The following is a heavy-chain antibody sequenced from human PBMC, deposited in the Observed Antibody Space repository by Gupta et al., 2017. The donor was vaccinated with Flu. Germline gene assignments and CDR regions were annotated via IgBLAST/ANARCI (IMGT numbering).Heavy chain of an antibody. J-gene: IGHJ4*02. D-gene: IGHD3-9*01. Sequence: QVQLVESGGGGVQPGRSLRLSCAASGFTLTTSALHRVRQAPGKGLGWVAVIWYDGSNKCNADSVKGRFTISRDNSKNTLYLQMNSLRAEDTAVYYCARDFNDILTGYYPGFDYWGQGTLVTVSS. V-gene: IGHV3-33*01. CDR3: ARDFNDILTGYYPGFDY. CDR2: IWYDGSNK. CDR1: GFTLTTSA.